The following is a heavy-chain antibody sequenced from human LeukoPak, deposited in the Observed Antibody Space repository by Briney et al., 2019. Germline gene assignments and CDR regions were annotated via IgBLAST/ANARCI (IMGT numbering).Heavy chain of an antibody. CDR2: IYYSGST. V-gene: IGHV4-39*01. J-gene: IGHJ4*02. CDR3: ARGGGYSGYDYDY. D-gene: IGHD5-12*01. CDR1: GGSISSYY. Sequence: SETLSLTCTVSGGSISSYYWGWIRQPPGKGLEWIGSIYYSGSTYHNPSLKSRVTISVDTSKNQFSLKLSSVTAADTAVYYCARGGGYSGYDYDYWGQGTLVTVSS.